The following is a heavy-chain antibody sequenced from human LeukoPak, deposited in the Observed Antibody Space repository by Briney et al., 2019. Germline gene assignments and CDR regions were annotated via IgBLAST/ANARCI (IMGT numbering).Heavy chain of an antibody. D-gene: IGHD3-9*01. V-gene: IGHV6-1*01. J-gene: IGHJ4*02. Sequence: SQTLSLTCAISGDSVSSNSAAWNWIRQSPSRVLEWLGRTYYRSKWYNDYAVSVKSRITINPDTSKNQFSLQLNSVTPEDTAVYYCAREYYDILTGYSNFDYWGQGTLVTVSS. CDR3: AREYYDILTGYSNFDY. CDR2: TYYRSKWYN. CDR1: GDSVSSNSAA.